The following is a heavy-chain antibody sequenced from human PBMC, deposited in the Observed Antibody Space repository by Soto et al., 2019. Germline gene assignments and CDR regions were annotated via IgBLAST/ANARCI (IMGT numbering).Heavy chain of an antibody. V-gene: IGHV3-7*01. D-gene: IGHD3-22*01. Sequence: GGSLRLSCAAPGFSFNRHWMSWVRRAPGKGLQWVASIKRDGSEKYYVDSVKGRFTISRDNVKNSLSLQMNSLRAEDTAVYYCARDPYYYDSHYYYGMDVWGQGTTVTVSS. J-gene: IGHJ6*02. CDR3: ARDPYYYDSHYYYGMDV. CDR2: IKRDGSEK. CDR1: GFSFNRHW.